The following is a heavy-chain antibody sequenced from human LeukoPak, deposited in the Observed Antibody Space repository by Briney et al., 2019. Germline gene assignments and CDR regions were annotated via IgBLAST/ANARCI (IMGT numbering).Heavy chain of an antibody. CDR1: GFTFSSYA. Sequence: GGSLRLSCAASGFTFSSYAMHWVRQAPGKGLEWVAVISYDGSNKYYADSVKGRFTISRDNSKNTLYLQMNSLRAEDTAVYYSAREMSGYWGQGTLVTVSS. J-gene: IGHJ4*02. CDR3: AREMSGY. D-gene: IGHD3-10*01. V-gene: IGHV3-30*04. CDR2: ISYDGSNK.